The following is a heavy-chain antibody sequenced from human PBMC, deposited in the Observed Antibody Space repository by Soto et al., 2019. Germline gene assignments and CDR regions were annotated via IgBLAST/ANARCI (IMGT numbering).Heavy chain of an antibody. CDR1: GYTFTSYG. CDR2: ISADNGNT. D-gene: IGHD3-22*01. J-gene: IGHJ4*02. CDR3: ARDREINTMIVVVMSLSY. Sequence: QVHLVQSGAEVKKPGASVKCSCKASGYTFTSYGISWVRQAPGQGGAWMGWISADNGNTNTAQRLQGRVTMNTDTSTSTAYMELRSMRSDDTGVYYCARDREINTMIVVVMSLSYWGQGTLVTVSS. V-gene: IGHV1-18*01.